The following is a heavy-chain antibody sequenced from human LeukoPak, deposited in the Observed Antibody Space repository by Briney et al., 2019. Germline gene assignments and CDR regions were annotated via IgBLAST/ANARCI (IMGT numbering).Heavy chain of an antibody. CDR1: GGSFSGYY. D-gene: IGHD5-24*01. V-gene: IGHV4-34*01. CDR2: INHSGST. J-gene: IGHJ4*02. CDR3: ARGVERMGLNY. Sequence: SETQSLTCAVYGGSFSGYYWSWIRQPPGKGLEWIGEINHSGSTNYNPSLKSRVTISVDTSKNQFSLKLSSVTAADTAVYYCARGVERMGLNYWGQGTLVTVSS.